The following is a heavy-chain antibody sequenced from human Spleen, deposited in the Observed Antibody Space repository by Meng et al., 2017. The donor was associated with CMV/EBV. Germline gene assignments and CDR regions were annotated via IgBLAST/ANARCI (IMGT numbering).Heavy chain of an antibody. V-gene: IGHV4-34*01. CDR1: FY. CDR3: ARVPSLGYCSSTSCPRGTYFDY. J-gene: IGHJ4*02. CDR2: INHGRST. Sequence: FYWSSIRKHPGEGLEWIGEINHGRSTNYNPSLKSRVTISVDTSKNQFSLKLSSVTAADTAVYYCARVPSLGYCSSTSCPRGTYFDYWGQGTLVTVSS. D-gene: IGHD2-2*01.